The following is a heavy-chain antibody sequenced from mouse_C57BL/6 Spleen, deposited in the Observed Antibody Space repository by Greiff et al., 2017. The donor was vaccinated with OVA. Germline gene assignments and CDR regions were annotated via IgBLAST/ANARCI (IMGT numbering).Heavy chain of an antibody. CDR3: ARLVEGFDY. CDR2: ISGGGGNT. CDR1: GFTFSSYT. J-gene: IGHJ2*01. V-gene: IGHV5-9*01. Sequence: EVKVVESGGGLVKPGGSLKLSCAASGFTFSSYTMSWVRQTPEKRLEWVATISGGGGNTYYPDSVKGRFTISRDNAKNTLYLQMSSLRSEDTALYYCARLVEGFDYWGQGTTLTVSS.